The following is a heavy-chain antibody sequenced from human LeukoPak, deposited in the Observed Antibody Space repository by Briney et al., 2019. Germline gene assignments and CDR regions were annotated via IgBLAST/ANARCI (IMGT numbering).Heavy chain of an antibody. CDR2: INWNGGST. CDR1: GFTFSSYA. D-gene: IGHD3-16*02. J-gene: IGHJ4*02. CDR3: ARGVPYVWGSYRYLYFDY. Sequence: GGSLRLSCAASGFTFSSYAMSWVRQAPGKGLEWVSGINWNGGSTGYADSVKGRFTISRDNAKNSLYLQMNSLRAEDTALYYCARGVPYVWGSYRYLYFDYWGQGTLVTVSS. V-gene: IGHV3-20*04.